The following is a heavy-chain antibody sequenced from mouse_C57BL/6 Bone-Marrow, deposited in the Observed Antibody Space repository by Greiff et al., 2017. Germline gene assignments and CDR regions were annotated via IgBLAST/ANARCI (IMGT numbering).Heavy chain of an antibody. J-gene: IGHJ3*01. Sequence: EVQLQESGAELVRPGASVKLSCTASGFNIKDDYMHWVKQRPEQGLEWIGWIDPENGDTEYASKFQGKATITADTSSNPAYLQLSSLTSEDTAVYYCTTITTVTYWGQGTLVTVSA. CDR2: IDPENGDT. D-gene: IGHD1-1*01. V-gene: IGHV14-4*01. CDR3: TTITTVTY. CDR1: GFNIKDDY.